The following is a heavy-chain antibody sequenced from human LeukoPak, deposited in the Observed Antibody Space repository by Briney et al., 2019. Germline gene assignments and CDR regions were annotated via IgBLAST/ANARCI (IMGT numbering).Heavy chain of an antibody. CDR3: ARVGWELNFDY. Sequence: SETLSLTCAVYGGSFSGYYWSWIRQPPGKGLEWIGEINHSGSTNYNPSLKSRVTMSVDTSKNQFSLKLSSVTAADTAVYYCARVGWELNFDYWGQGTLVTVSS. D-gene: IGHD1-26*01. CDR1: GGSFSGYY. V-gene: IGHV4-34*01. CDR2: INHSGST. J-gene: IGHJ4*02.